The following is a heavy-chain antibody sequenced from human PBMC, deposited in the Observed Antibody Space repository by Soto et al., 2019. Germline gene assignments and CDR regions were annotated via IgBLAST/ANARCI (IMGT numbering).Heavy chain of an antibody. J-gene: IGHJ6*02. CDR3: ASGYSYGLYFYYGMDV. CDR1: GFTFSDYY. Sequence: GGSLRLSCAASGFTFSDYYMTWIRQAPGKGLEWVSYISKSGTSIHYADSVKGRFTISRDNANNSLYLQMNSLRAGDTAVYYCASGYSYGLYFYYGMDVWGLGTTVTVSS. CDR2: ISKSGTSI. V-gene: IGHV3-11*01. D-gene: IGHD5-18*01.